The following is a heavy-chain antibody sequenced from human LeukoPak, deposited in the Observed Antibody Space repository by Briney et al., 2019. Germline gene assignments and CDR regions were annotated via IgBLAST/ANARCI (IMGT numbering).Heavy chain of an antibody. CDR2: IGHSGST. J-gene: IGHJ3*02. CDR3: ATLPPRSLAFNN. Sequence: SETLSLTCTVYGGSFGGYYWTWIRQPPGKGLEWIGEIGHSGSTNYNPSLKSRVTISVDTSKNQFSLKLSSVTAADTAVYYCATLPPRSLAFNNWGQGTLVTVSS. V-gene: IGHV4-34*01. CDR1: GGSFGGYY. D-gene: IGHD3-3*01.